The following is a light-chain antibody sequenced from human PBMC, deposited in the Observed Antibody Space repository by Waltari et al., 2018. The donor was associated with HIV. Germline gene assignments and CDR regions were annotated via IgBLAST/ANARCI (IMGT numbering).Light chain of an antibody. V-gene: IGLV2-23*02. Sequence: QSDLPRPGTVSGSRGQSITISCTGNCSDVGGYKLVFWYQQHPGKAPKLMIYEVSKRPSGVSNRFSGSKSGNTASLTISGLQAEDEADYYCCAYAGSTTYVIFGGGTKLTVL. J-gene: IGLJ2*01. CDR3: CAYAGSTTYVI. CDR2: EVS. CDR1: CSDVGGYKL.